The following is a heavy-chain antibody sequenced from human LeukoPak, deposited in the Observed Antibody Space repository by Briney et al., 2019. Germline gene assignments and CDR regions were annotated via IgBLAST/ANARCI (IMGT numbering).Heavy chain of an antibody. V-gene: IGHV3-48*03. J-gene: IGHJ3*02. Sequence: GGSLRLSCAASGFTFNIYEINWVRQAPGKGLEWVSYISSSGSTIYYADSVKGRFTISRDNAKNSLYLQMNSLRAEDTAVYYCARTPGELDAFDIWGQGTMVTVSS. CDR3: ARTPGELDAFDI. CDR2: ISSSGSTI. D-gene: IGHD1-26*01. CDR1: GFTFNIYE.